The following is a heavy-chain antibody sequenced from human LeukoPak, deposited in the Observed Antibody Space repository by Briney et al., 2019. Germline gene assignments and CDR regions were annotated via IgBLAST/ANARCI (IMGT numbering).Heavy chain of an antibody. CDR2: IKEDGSER. CDR3: ARGSTYYDSSGQVPFDY. D-gene: IGHD3-22*01. V-gene: IGHV3-7*01. J-gene: IGHJ4*02. CDR1: AFIFSGHW. Sequence: GGSLRLSCEGSAFIFSGHWMNWVRPTPGKGLEWVASIKEDGSERQYVDSVKGRFTISRDNAKNSLYLQMNSLRAEDTAVYYCARGSTYYDSSGQVPFDYWGQGTLVTVSS.